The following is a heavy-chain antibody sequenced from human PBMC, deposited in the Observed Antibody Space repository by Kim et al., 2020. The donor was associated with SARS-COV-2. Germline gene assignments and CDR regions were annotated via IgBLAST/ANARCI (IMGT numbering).Heavy chain of an antibody. CDR3: ARGLWFGEGYSDY. CDR2: ISYDGSNK. V-gene: IGHV3-30*04. D-gene: IGHD3-10*01. J-gene: IGHJ4*02. CDR1: GFTFSSYA. Sequence: GGSLRLSCAASGFTFSSYAMHWVRQAPGKGLEWVAVISYDGSNKYYADSVKGRFTISRDNSKNTLYLQMNSPRAEDTAVYYCARGLWFGEGYSDYWGQGT.